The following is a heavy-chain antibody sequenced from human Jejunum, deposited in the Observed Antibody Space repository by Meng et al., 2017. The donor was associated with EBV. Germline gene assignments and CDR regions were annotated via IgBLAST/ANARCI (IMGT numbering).Heavy chain of an antibody. D-gene: IGHD4-11*01. V-gene: IGHV4-4*02. CDR1: GDSTSSSHW. CDR2: MHPGGST. J-gene: IGHJ4*02. Sequence: VQRQGSGPGLVNPSGPLSLPCAASGDSTSSSHWWSWVRQPPGKGLEWIGEMHPGGSTNYNPSLKSRVTISVDNSKNQFSLKLTSVTAADTAVYYCAKSNDYSLNSWGQGTLVTVSS. CDR3: AKSNDYSLNS.